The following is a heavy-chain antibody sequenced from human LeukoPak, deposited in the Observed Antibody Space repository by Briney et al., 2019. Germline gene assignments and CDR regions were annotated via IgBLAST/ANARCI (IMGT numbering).Heavy chain of an antibody. CDR1: GFTLSRHA. V-gene: IGHV3-23*01. D-gene: IGHD5-24*01. J-gene: IGHJ4*02. CDR2: INGDGDT. CDR3: AKGPSDGF. Sequence: PGGSLRLSCAASGFTLSRHAMNWVRQAPGKGLEWVSVINGDGDTYYADSVRGRFTISRDNSKNTLFLQMNSLRAEDTAVYYCAKGPSDGFWGQGILVTVSS.